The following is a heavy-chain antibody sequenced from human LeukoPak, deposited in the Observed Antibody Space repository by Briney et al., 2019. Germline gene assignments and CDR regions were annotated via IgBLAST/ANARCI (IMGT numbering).Heavy chain of an antibody. D-gene: IGHD5-18*01. CDR3: TRIGIPKNSISGYSYGLTPYFDY. Sequence: LSGGSLRLSCTASGFTFGDYAMSWVRQAPGKGLEWVGFIRSKAYGGTTEYAASAKGRFTISRDDSKSIAYLQMNSLKTEDTAVYYCTRIGIPKNSISGYSYGLTPYFDYWGQGTLVTVSS. V-gene: IGHV3-49*04. CDR1: GFTFGDYA. CDR2: IRSKAYGGTT. J-gene: IGHJ4*02.